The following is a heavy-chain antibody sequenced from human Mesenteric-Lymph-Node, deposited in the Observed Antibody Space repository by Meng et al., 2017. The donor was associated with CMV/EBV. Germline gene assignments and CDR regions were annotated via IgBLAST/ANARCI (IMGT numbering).Heavy chain of an antibody. CDR2: IIPIFGTA. CDR1: TFSSYA. V-gene: IGHV1-69*05. CDR3: AKDGTWNFWSSSRLYYFDY. Sequence: TFSSYAISWVRQAPGQGLEWMGGIIPIFGTANYAQKFQGRVTITTDESTSTAYMELSSLRSEDTAVNYCAKDGTWNFWSSSRLYYFDYWGQGTLVTVSS. D-gene: IGHD3-3*01. J-gene: IGHJ4*02.